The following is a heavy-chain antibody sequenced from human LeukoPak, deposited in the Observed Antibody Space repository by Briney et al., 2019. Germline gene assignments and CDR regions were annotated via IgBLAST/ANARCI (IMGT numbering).Heavy chain of an antibody. CDR2: IYYTGST. Sequence: PSETLSLTCSVSGASISGGTYYWGWIRQPPGKGLEWIGSIYYTGSTYDNPSLKSRVTISVDTSKNQFSLKLSSVTAANTAVYYCARRGGSGRAFDYWGQGTLVTVSS. V-gene: IGHV4-39*01. CDR3: ARRGGSGRAFDY. J-gene: IGHJ4*02. D-gene: IGHD1-26*01. CDR1: GASISGGTYY.